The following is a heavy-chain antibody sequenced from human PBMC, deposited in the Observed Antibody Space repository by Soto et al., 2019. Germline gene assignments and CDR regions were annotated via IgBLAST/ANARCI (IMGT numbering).Heavy chain of an antibody. CDR2: MSYSGST. D-gene: IGHD1-1*01. Sequence: QPPGKGLEWIESMSYSGSTYYTPSLKSRVTISLDTSKNQFSLRLSSVTAADTAVYYCARHTRTLLQAPFDYWGQGTLVTVSS. J-gene: IGHJ4*02. V-gene: IGHV4-39*01. CDR3: ARHTRTLLQAPFDY.